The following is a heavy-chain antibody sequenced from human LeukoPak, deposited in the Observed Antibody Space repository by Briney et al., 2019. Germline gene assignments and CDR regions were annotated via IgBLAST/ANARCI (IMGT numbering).Heavy chain of an antibody. J-gene: IGHJ4*02. Sequence: SETLSLTXTVSGGSISSSNYYWGWIRQPPGNGLDWIGSIYYSGSTYYNPSLKSRVTISVDTSKNQFSLKLSSVTAADTAGYYCASPSGTYYSRFHYWGQGALVTVSS. V-gene: IGHV4-39*01. CDR2: IYYSGST. CDR3: ASPSGTYYSRFHY. D-gene: IGHD1-26*01. CDR1: GGSISSSNYY.